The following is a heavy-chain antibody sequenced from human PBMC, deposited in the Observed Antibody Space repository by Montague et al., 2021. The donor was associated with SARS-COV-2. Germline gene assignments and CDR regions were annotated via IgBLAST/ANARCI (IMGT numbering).Heavy chain of an antibody. D-gene: IGHD1-20*01. V-gene: IGHV4-59*13. CDR3: ARTEYNWNDGFDP. J-gene: IGHJ5*02. CDR1: GGSISSYY. CDR2: IFHSVIT. Sequence: SETLSLTCSVSGGSISSYYCSWSRQSPGEGLEWVGYIFHSVITDNNPSLRSRVTISVDMSKNKISLQLNSVTAADSAVYYCARTEYNWNDGFDPWGQGTLVTVSS.